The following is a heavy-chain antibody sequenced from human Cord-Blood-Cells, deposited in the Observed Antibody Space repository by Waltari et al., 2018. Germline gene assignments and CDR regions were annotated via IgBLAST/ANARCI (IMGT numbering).Heavy chain of an antibody. D-gene: IGHD2-2*01. CDR2: IKSKTDGGTT. V-gene: IGHV3-15*01. Sequence: VRQAPGKGLEWVGRIKSKTDGGTTDYAAPVKGRFTISRDDSKNTLYLQMNSLKTEDTAVYYCTTDIVVPAANAFDIWGQGTMVTVSS. CDR3: TTDIVVPAANAFDI. J-gene: IGHJ3*02.